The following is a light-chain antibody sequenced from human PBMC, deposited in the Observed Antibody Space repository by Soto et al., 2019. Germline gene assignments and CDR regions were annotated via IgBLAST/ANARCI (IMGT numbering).Light chain of an antibody. Sequence: EVVLTQSPGTLSLSPGERATLSCRTSQSVLRTHLAWYQQKRGQAPRLLIYGTSNRATGIPDRFSGSGSGTDFTLTISRLEPEDFAVYYCQQYESLTRTFGQGTKVDIK. CDR1: QSVLRTH. J-gene: IGKJ1*01. CDR2: GTS. CDR3: QQYESLTRT. V-gene: IGKV3-20*01.